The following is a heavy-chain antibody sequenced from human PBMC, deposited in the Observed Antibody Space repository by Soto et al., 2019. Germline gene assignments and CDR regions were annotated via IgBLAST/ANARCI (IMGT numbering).Heavy chain of an antibody. CDR3: ARVCSTGYYMDV. J-gene: IGHJ6*03. D-gene: IGHD2-2*01. V-gene: IGHV4-34*01. CDR2: INHSGST. CDR1: GGSFSGYY. Sequence: PSGTLSLTCAVYGGSFSGYYWSWIRQPPGKGLEWIGEINHSGSTNYNPSLKSRVTISVDTSKNQFSLKLSSVTAADTAVYYCARVCSTGYYMDVWGKGTTVTVSS.